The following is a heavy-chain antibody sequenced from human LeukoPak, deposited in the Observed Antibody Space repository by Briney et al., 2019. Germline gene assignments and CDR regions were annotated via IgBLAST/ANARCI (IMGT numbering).Heavy chain of an antibody. D-gene: IGHD3-10*01. J-gene: IGHJ4*02. Sequence: GGSLRLSCAASGFIFSDYAMHWVRQAPGKGLEWVSGLSWNGATVGYADSVKGRFTISRDNTKNSLYLQMSSLKTEDTALYYCAKDIGIALRGATFENWGQGTLVTVSS. CDR3: AKDIGIALRGATFEN. V-gene: IGHV3-9*01. CDR2: LSWNGATV. CDR1: GFIFSDYA.